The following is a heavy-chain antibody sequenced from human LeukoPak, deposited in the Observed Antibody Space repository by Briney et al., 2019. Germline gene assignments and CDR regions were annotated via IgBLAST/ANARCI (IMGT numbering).Heavy chain of an antibody. J-gene: IGHJ3*02. CDR2: IYSGGST. Sequence: GGSLRLSCAASGFTVSSNYMTWVRQAPGKGLEWVSLIYSGGSTSYADSVRGRFTISRDNSKNTLYLQMNSLRAEDTAVYYCAREDDSSGYYYFDIWGQGTMVTVSS. CDR3: AREDDSSGYYYFDI. CDR1: GFTVSSNY. D-gene: IGHD3-22*01. V-gene: IGHV3-66*01.